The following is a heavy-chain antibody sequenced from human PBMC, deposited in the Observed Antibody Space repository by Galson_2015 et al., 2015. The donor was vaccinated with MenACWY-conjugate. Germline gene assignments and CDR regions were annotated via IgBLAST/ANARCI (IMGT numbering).Heavy chain of an antibody. CDR2: IAHDSSPI. J-gene: IGHJ4*02. CDR3: ARDWFGESFHY. D-gene: IGHD3-10*01. Sequence: SLRLSSAASGFTFSSYGMNWVRQAPGKGVEWVSYIAHDSSPIYYAGSVKGRFTITRDDVLNILYLQMSLLRDEDTAVYFCARDWFGESFHYWGQGILVTVSS. CDR1: GFTFSSYG. V-gene: IGHV3-48*02.